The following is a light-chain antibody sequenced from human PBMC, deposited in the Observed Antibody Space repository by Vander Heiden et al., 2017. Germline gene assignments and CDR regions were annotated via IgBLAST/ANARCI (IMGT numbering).Light chain of an antibody. J-gene: IGKJ4*01. CDR1: QSIDSY. Sequence: EIVLTQSPATLSLSPGERATLSCRASQSIDSYLAWYQQKPGQAPRLLIYDASNRATGVPARFSGSGSGTDFTLTISSLEPEDFAVYYCQQRGLTFGGGTTVDIK. CDR3: QQRGLT. CDR2: DAS. V-gene: IGKV3-11*01.